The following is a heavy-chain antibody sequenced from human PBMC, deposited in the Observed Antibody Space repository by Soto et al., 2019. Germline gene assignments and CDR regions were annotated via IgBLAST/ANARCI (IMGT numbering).Heavy chain of an antibody. CDR2: IYPGDSDT. V-gene: IGHV5-51*01. D-gene: IGHD1-26*01. J-gene: IGHJ2*01. Sequence: PGESLKISCKGSGYSFTSYWIGWVRQMPGKGLEWMGIIYPGDSDTRYSPSFQGQVTISADKSISTAYLQWSSLKASDTAMYYCARPPFKWELADWYFDLWGRGTLVTVSS. CDR1: GYSFTSYW. CDR3: ARPPFKWELADWYFDL.